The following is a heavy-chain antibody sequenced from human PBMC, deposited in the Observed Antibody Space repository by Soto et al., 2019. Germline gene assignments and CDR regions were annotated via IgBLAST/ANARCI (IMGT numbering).Heavy chain of an antibody. J-gene: IGHJ6*04. V-gene: IGHV1-46*01. D-gene: IGHD3-3*01. CDR2: IDPSGGST. CDR1: GYTFSGYF. Sequence: QVPLVQSGAEVKKPGASVRISCRASGYTFSGYFLHWVRQAPGEGREWMGIIDPSGGSTTYAQKFQGRVRMTKDTSTITPDKELTRVRTDDTAVYFWARSRWVGVATKRVYHFYGMDVWGKGTAVTVST. CDR3: ARSRWVGVATKRVYHFYGMDV.